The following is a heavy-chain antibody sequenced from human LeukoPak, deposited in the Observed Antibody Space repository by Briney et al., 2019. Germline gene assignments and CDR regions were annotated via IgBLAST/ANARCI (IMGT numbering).Heavy chain of an antibody. Sequence: GESLKISCKGSGYSFTNYCIVWVRQMPGKGLEWMGIIYPGDSDTTYSPSFQGQVTISADKSISTAYLQWSSLKAPDTAMYYCASRSGGGGDAFDIWGQGTMVTVSS. D-gene: IGHD2-15*01. CDR2: IYPGDSDT. CDR1: GYSFTNYC. J-gene: IGHJ3*02. V-gene: IGHV5-51*01. CDR3: ASRSGGGGDAFDI.